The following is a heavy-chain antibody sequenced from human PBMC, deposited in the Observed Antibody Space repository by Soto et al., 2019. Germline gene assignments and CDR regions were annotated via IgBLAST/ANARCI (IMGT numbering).Heavy chain of an antibody. D-gene: IGHD2-21*01. V-gene: IGHV1-3*01. CDR1: GYTFTSYA. CDR3: ARRPGGVEFDY. CDR2: INAGNGNT. Sequence: QVPHVQSGAEVKKPGASVKVSCKASGYTFTSYAMHWVRQAPGQRLEWMGWINAGNGNTKYSQKFQGRVTITRDTSSSTAYMELSSLRSEDTAVYYCARRPGGVEFDYWGQGTLVTVSS. J-gene: IGHJ4*02.